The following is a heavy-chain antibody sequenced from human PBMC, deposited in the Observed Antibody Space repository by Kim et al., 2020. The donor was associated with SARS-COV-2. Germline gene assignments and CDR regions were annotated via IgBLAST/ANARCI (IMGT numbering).Heavy chain of an antibody. D-gene: IGHD3-10*01. CDR2: INPSGGST. Sequence: ASVKVSCKASGYTFTSYYMHWVRQAPGQGLEWMGIINPSGGSTSYAQKFQGRVTMTRDTSTSTVYMELSSLRSEDTAVYYCARDYGSGSYYAYFDYWGQGTLVTVSS. CDR1: GYTFTSYY. V-gene: IGHV1-46*01. CDR3: ARDYGSGSYYAYFDY. J-gene: IGHJ4*02.